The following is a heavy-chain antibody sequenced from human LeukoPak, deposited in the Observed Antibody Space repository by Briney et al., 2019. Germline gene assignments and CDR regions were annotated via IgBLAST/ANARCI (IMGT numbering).Heavy chain of an antibody. V-gene: IGHV1-2*02. CDR3: ARDLVDYYYGMDV. CDR2: INPNSGGT. J-gene: IGHJ6*02. CDR1: GYTFTGYY. Sequence: ASVTVSCTASGYTFTGYYMHWVRQASGQGLEWMGWINPNSGGTNYAQKFQGRVTMTRDTSISTAYMELSRLRSDDTAVYYCARDLVDYYYGMDVWGQGTTVTVSS.